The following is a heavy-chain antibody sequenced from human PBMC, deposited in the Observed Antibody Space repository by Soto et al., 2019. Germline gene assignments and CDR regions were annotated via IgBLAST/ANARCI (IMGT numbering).Heavy chain of an antibody. J-gene: IGHJ3*02. CDR1: GGSISSSNW. V-gene: IGHV4-4*02. CDR3: ERDQALAVDSYGAFDI. Sequence: PSETLSLTCAVSGGSISSSNWWSWVRQPPGQGLEWIGEIYHSGSTNYNPSLKSRVTISVDKSKNQFSLKLSSVTAADTAVYYRERDQALAVDSYGAFDIWGQGTMVTVSS. CDR2: IYHSGST. D-gene: IGHD4-17*01.